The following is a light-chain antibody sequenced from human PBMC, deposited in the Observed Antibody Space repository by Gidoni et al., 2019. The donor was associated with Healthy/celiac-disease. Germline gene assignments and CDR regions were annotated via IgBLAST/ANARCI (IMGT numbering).Light chain of an antibody. CDR2: WAS. Sequence: DIVMTQSPDSLAVSLGERATINCKSSQSVLYSSNNKNYLAWYQQKPGQPPKLLIYWASTRESGVPDRFSGSGSGTDFSLTISSLQDEDVAVYYCQQYYSTPHTFGQGTKLEIK. V-gene: IGKV4-1*01. CDR3: QQYYSTPHT. J-gene: IGKJ2*01. CDR1: QSVLYSSNNKNY.